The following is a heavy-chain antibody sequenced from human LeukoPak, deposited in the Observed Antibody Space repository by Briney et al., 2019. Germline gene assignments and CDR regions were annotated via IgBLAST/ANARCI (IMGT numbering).Heavy chain of an antibody. CDR2: INPNSGGT. CDR1: GYTFTGYY. J-gene: IGHJ4*02. Sequence: GASVKVSCKASGYTFTGYYMHWVRQAPGQGLEWMGWINPNSGGTNYAQKFQGRVTMTRDTSISTAYMELSRLRSDDTAVYYCARGITIFGVVTPLPPHYWGQGTLVTVSS. V-gene: IGHV1-2*02. CDR3: ARGITIFGVVTPLPPHY. D-gene: IGHD3-3*01.